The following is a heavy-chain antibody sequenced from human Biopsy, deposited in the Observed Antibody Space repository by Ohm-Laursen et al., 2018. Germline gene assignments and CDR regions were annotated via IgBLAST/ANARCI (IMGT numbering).Heavy chain of an antibody. CDR3: AKGGYCTTTSCYMDVDY. CDR1: GFTFNNSW. J-gene: IGHJ4*02. D-gene: IGHD2-2*02. Sequence: SLRLSCAASGFTFNNSWMHWVRQVPGKGLVWVSRVNIDGNITNYADSAKGRFTISRDASKNTLYLLMNSLRAEDTAMYYCAKGGYCTTTSCYMDVDYWGQGTLVTVSS. CDR2: VNIDGNIT. V-gene: IGHV3-74*01.